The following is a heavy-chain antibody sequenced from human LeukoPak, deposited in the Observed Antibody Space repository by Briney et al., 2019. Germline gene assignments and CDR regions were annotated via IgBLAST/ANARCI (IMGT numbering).Heavy chain of an antibody. Sequence: VASVKVSCKASGYTFTGYYMHWVRQAPGQGLEWMGWINPNSGGTNYAQKFQGRVTMTRDTSISIAYMELSRLRSDDTAVYYCARGLHIVVVPAATTFDYWGQGTLVTVSS. D-gene: IGHD2-2*01. CDR3: ARGLHIVVVPAATTFDY. J-gene: IGHJ4*02. CDR1: GYTFTGYY. CDR2: INPNSGGT. V-gene: IGHV1-2*02.